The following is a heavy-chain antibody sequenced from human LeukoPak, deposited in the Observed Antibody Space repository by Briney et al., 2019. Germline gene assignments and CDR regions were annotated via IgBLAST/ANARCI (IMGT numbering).Heavy chain of an antibody. CDR2: MYTGGTT. V-gene: IGHV3-53*01. D-gene: IGHD3-16*01. Sequence: GGSLRPSCAASGFTVSGTHMSWVRQAPGKGLEWVSAMYTGGTTYYADSVMGRFTVSRDNSRNTVFLHMNSLRVDDTAVYYCAKDEATSGGGLASWGQGTLVTVSS. CDR1: GFTVSGTH. J-gene: IGHJ4*02. CDR3: AKDEATSGGGLAS.